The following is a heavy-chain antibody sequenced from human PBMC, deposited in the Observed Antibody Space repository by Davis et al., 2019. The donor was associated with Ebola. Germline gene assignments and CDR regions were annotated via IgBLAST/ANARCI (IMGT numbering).Heavy chain of an antibody. Sequence: GESLKISCTASGYTFTNYWIVWVRQMPGKGLECMGIIFPGHSDTSYSPSSQGQVTISADQSISTAYLQWTSLKASDTAIYYCARGTDGYNPGGYFDSWGQGSLVTVSS. CDR1: GYTFTNYW. J-gene: IGHJ4*02. V-gene: IGHV5-51*01. CDR3: ARGTDGYNPGGYFDS. CDR2: IFPGHSDT. D-gene: IGHD5-24*01.